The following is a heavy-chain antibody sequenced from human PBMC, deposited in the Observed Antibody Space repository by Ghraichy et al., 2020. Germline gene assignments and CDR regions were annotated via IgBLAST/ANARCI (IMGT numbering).Heavy chain of an antibody. V-gene: IGHV3-7*01. J-gene: IGHJ5*02. CDR2: IKQDGSEK. CDR3: ARTQIERYASGSNFGFFDP. D-gene: IGHD3-10*01. CDR1: GFTFSSYW. Sequence: GGSLRLSCAASGFTFSSYWMSWVRQAPGKGLEWVANIKQDGSEKYYVDSVKGRFTISRDNAKNSLYLQMNSLRAEDTAVYYCARTQIERYASGSNFGFFDPWGQGTLVTVSS.